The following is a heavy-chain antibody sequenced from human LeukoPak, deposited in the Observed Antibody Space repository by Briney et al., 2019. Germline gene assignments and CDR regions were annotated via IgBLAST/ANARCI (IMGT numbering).Heavy chain of an antibody. CDR1: GFSFSTYS. Sequence: GGSLRLSCAASGFSFSTYSMNRVRQAPGKGLEWVSSISNSGDHIYYADSVKGRFTISRDNAKNSLYLQMSSLRAEDTAVYCRARRYCSTTNCYAFESWGQGTQVTVSS. D-gene: IGHD2-2*01. CDR3: ARRYCSTTNCYAFES. V-gene: IGHV3-21*01. CDR2: ISNSGDHI. J-gene: IGHJ4*02.